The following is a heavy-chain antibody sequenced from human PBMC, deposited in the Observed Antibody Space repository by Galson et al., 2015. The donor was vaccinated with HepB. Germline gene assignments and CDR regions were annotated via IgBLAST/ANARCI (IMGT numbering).Heavy chain of an antibody. J-gene: IGHJ6*03. D-gene: IGHD5-18*01. CDR1: GYTFTSYY. CDR2: INPSGGST. Sequence: SVKVSCKASGYTFTSYYMHWVRQAPGQGLEWMGIINPSGGSTSYAQKFQGRVTMTRDTSTSTVYMELSSLRSEDTAVYYCARAPAMVGAGYYMDVWGKGTTVTVSS. V-gene: IGHV1-46*03. CDR3: ARAPAMVGAGYYMDV.